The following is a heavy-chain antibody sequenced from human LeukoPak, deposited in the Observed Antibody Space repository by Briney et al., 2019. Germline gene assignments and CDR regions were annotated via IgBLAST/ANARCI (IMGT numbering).Heavy chain of an antibody. Sequence: GGSLRLSCAASGFTFSGYWMSWVRQAPGKGLEWVANIKHDGSERYYADSVKGRFTISRDNAKNSLYLQMNSLRAEDKAIYYCARDIIVALNFDFWGQGTLVTVSS. CDR1: GFTFSGYW. J-gene: IGHJ4*02. V-gene: IGHV3-7*03. CDR3: ARDIIVALNFDF. CDR2: IKHDGSER. D-gene: IGHD1-14*01.